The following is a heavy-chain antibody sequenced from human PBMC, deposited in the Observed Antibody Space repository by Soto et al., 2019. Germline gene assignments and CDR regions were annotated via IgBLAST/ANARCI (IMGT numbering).Heavy chain of an antibody. V-gene: IGHV1-18*04. Sequence: QVQLVQSGTEVKKPGASVKVSCKTSGYTFTNHGINWVRQAPGQGLEWMGWINPYNANTNYAQKLQGRVTMTTDTSTPTAYMALRSPTSDDTADYYCARDRVAGIWGDAFDVWGQGTVVTVSS. D-gene: IGHD3-16*01. J-gene: IGHJ3*01. CDR3: ARDRVAGIWGDAFDV. CDR1: GYTFTNHG. CDR2: INPYNANT.